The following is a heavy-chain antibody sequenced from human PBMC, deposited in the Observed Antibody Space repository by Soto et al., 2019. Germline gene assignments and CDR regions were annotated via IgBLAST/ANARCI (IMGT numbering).Heavy chain of an antibody. CDR2: ISGSGGST. CDR1: GFTFSSYA. V-gene: IGHV3-23*01. J-gene: IGHJ4*02. CDR3: AKDWGYGSGSHDYFDY. Sequence: EVQLLESGGGLVQPGGSLRLSCAASGFTFSSYAMSWVRQAPGKGLEWVSAISGSGGSTYYADSVKGRFTISRDNSKNTLYLQLNSLRAEDTAVDYCAKDWGYGSGSHDYFDYWGQGTLVTVSS. D-gene: IGHD3-10*01.